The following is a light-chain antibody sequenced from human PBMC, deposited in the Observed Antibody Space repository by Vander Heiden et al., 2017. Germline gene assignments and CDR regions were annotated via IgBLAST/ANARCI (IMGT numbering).Light chain of an antibody. CDR1: QSVSTK. J-gene: IGKJ2*01. Sequence: EIVMTQPPATLSVSPGERATLSCRASQSVSTKLAWYQQKPGQAPRLLISGTSTRATGIPARFSGSGSGTAFTLTISSLQSEDFAFYYCQRYNSWTFGQGTKLEIK. CDR3: QRYNSWT. V-gene: IGKV3D-15*01. CDR2: GTS.